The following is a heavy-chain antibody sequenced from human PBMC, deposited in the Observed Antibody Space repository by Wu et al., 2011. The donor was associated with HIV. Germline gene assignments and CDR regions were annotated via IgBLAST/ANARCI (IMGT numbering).Heavy chain of an antibody. CDR1: GGTVSSFA. D-gene: IGHD3-10*01. V-gene: IGHV1-69*04. CDR2: IIPILGTT. Sequence: QVQLVQSGAGVKKPGSSVKVSCKASGGTVSSFAVSWVRQAPGQGLEWMGRIIPILGTTNYAQNFQGRVTIIADKSTNTVYMELSSLRSEDTAVYYCATEPEYYYGSGSYYTNWGQGTLVTVSS. CDR3: ATEPEYYYGSGSYYTN. J-gene: IGHJ4*02.